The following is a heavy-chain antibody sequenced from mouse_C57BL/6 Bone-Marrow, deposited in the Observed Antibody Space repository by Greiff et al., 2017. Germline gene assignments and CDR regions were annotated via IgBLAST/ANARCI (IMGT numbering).Heavy chain of an antibody. D-gene: IGHD2-3*01. Sequence: EVQLVESGGDLVKPGGSLKLSCAASGFTFSSYGMSWVRQTPDKRLEWVATISSGGSYTYYPDSVKGRFTISRDNAKNTLYLQMSSLKSEDTAMYYYATRRDDCYCAPFAYGGQGTLVTVSA. CDR1: GFTFSSYG. CDR2: ISSGGSYT. V-gene: IGHV5-6*01. CDR3: ATRRDDCYCAPFAY. J-gene: IGHJ3*01.